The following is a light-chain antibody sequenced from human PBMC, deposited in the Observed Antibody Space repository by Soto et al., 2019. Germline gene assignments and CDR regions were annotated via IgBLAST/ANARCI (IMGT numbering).Light chain of an antibody. Sequence: DIQMTQSPSSLSASVGDRVTITCRASQSISNYLNWYQKKPGKALKLLLYTASSLQSGVPSRFSGRGSGTDSSPTISGLQPKDVATYYGQHNYTSPSPFGPGTKVYTK. V-gene: IGKV1-39*01. CDR2: TAS. CDR1: QSISNY. CDR3: QHNYTSPSP. J-gene: IGKJ3*01.